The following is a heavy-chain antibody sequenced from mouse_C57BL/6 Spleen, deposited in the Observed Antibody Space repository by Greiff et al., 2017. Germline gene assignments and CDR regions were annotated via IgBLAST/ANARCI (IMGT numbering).Heavy chain of an antibody. Sequence: QVQLQQSGAELVRPGASVKLSCKASGYTFTDYYINWVKQRPGQGLEWIARIYPGSGNTYYNEKFKGKATLTAEKSSSTAYMQLSSLTSEDSAVXFCARSGTYYFDDGGQGTTLTVSS. CDR3: ARSGTYYFDD. J-gene: IGHJ2*01. CDR2: IYPGSGNT. V-gene: IGHV1-76*01. CDR1: GYTFTDYY. D-gene: IGHD4-1*01.